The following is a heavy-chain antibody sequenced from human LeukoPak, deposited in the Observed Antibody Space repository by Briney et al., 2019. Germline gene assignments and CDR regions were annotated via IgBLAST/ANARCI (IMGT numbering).Heavy chain of an antibody. V-gene: IGHV3-30*02. D-gene: IGHD5-12*01. CDR2: IRYDGSNK. Sequence: TGGSLRLSCAASGFTFSSYGMHWVRQAPGKGLEWVAFIRYDGSNKYYADSVKGRFTISRDNSKNTLYLQMNSLRAEDTAVYYCAKDRVAVLVATLGDWGQGTLVTVSS. CDR1: GFTFSSYG. CDR3: AKDRVAVLVATLGD. J-gene: IGHJ4*02.